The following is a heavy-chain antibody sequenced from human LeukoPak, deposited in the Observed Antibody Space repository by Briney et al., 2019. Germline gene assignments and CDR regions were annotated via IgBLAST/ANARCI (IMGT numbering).Heavy chain of an antibody. J-gene: IGHJ6*02. CDR1: EFTFSSYA. Sequence: TGGSLRLSCAASEFTFSSYAMQWVRQAPGKGLEWVSGISASGGSTWYADSVKGRFTISGDNSKNTLYLQMNSLRAEDTAVYYCAKYVSAKGPPYALDVWGQGTTVTVSS. CDR2: ISASGGST. V-gene: IGHV3-23*01. CDR3: AKYVSAKGPPYALDV. D-gene: IGHD2/OR15-2a*01.